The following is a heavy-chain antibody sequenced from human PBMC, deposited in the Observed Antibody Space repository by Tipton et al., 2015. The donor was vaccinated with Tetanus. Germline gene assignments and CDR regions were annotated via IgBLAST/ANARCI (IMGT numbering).Heavy chain of an antibody. Sequence: SLRLSCAASGFAFSSYLMTWVRQAPGKGLELVASLKHDATEEYYVDSVKGRFTISRDNAKNSLYLQMNSLRAEDTALYYCAKAVSYYGMDVWGQGTTVTVSS. CDR3: AKAVSYYGMDV. J-gene: IGHJ6*02. V-gene: IGHV3-7*03. CDR1: GFAFSSYL. D-gene: IGHD5/OR15-5a*01. CDR2: LKHDATEE.